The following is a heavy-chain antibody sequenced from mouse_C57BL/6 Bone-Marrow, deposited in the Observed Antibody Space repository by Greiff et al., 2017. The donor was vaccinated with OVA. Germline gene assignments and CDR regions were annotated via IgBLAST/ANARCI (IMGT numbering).Heavy chain of an antibody. Sequence: VQLQQPGAELVRPGASVKLSCTASGFNITDDYMHWVKQRPDQGLEWIGWIDPENGDTKDDSKFKGKATITADTSSNTAYMQLSSLTSEDSAVYYCTWFYGSSPGDFDVWGKGTTVTVSS. V-gene: IGHV14-4*01. CDR2: IDPENGDT. J-gene: IGHJ1*03. D-gene: IGHD1-1*01. CDR3: TWFYGSSPGDFDV. CDR1: GFNITDDY.